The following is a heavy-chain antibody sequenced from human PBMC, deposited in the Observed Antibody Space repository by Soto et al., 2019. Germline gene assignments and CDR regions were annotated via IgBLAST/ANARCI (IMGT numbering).Heavy chain of an antibody. CDR3: AALPIVVVTAARLPGGSTTVCTHV. D-gene: IGHD2-21*02. J-gene: IGHJ6*02. CDR1: GFTFTSSA. CDR2: IVVGSGTT. Sequence: QMQLVQSGPEVKKPGTSVKVSCKASGFTFTSSAVQWVRQARGQRLEWKGWIVVGSGTTNYAQKFQERVTITRDMSTSTSYMELSSLRSEDTAVYYCAALPIVVVTAARLPGGSTTVCTHVWGQGTPVTVAS. V-gene: IGHV1-58*01.